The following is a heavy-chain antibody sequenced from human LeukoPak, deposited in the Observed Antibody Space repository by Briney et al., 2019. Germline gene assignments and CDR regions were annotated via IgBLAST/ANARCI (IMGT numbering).Heavy chain of an antibody. CDR1: GGSVSSGSYY. J-gene: IGHJ4*02. Sequence: SETLSLTCTVSGGSVSSGSYYWSWIRQPPGKGLEWIGYIYYSGSTNYNPSLKSRVTISVDTSKNQFSLKLSSVTAADTAVYYCARLGRLANRPFDYWGQGTLVTVSS. D-gene: IGHD6-25*01. CDR2: IYYSGST. V-gene: IGHV4-61*01. CDR3: ARLGRLANRPFDY.